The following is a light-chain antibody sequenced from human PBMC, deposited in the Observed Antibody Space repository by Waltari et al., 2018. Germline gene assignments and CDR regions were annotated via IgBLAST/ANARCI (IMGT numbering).Light chain of an antibody. CDR1: SGDIGGYHL. CDR3: SSYADSNICV. J-gene: IGLJ1*01. Sequence: QSALTQPASVSGSPGQSLTISCSGTSGDIGGYHLVSWYQQHPGKAPKLMIYEGNKRPSGVSNRFSGSKSGNTASLTISGLQAEDEADYYCSSYADSNICVFGSGTKVTVL. V-gene: IGLV2-23*01. CDR2: EGN.